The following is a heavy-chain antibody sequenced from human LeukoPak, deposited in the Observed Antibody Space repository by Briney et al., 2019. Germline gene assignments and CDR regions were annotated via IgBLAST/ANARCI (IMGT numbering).Heavy chain of an antibody. CDR1: GFTFSSYA. J-gene: IGHJ6*03. V-gene: IGHV3-23*01. CDR2: ISGSGGST. Sequence: GRSLRLSCAASGFTFSSYAMSWVRQAPGKGLEWVSAISGSGGSTYYADSVKGRFTISRDNSKNTLYLQMNSLRAEDTAVYYCAKTYSGSYYYYYYYYYMDVWGKGTTVTVSS. CDR3: AKTYSGSYYYYYYYYYMDV. D-gene: IGHD1-26*01.